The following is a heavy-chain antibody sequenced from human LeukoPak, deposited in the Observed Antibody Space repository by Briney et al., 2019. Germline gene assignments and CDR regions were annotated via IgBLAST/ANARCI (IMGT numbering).Heavy chain of an antibody. D-gene: IGHD6-19*01. CDR3: ARVPARGSGWYLDY. CDR2: INHSGST. J-gene: IGHJ4*02. CDR1: GGSFSGYY. Sequence: PSETLSLTCAVYGGSFSGYYWSWIRQPPGKGLEWIGEINHSGSTNYNPSLKSRVTISVDTSKNQFSLKLSSVTAADTAVYYCARVPARGSGWYLDYWGQGTLVTVSS. V-gene: IGHV4-34*01.